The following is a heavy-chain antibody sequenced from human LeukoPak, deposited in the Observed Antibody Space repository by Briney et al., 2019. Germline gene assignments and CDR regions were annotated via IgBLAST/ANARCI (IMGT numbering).Heavy chain of an antibody. Sequence: GGSLRLSCATSGFTFSDYYMTWIRQAPGKGLEWVSYISSSGDTIYYANSVKGRFTISRDNAKNSLYLQMNSLRAEDTAVYYCARDLGGSSWSPHWFDPWGQGTLVTVSS. J-gene: IGHJ5*02. CDR2: ISSSGDTI. D-gene: IGHD6-13*01. V-gene: IGHV3-11*04. CDR3: ARDLGGSSWSPHWFDP. CDR1: GFTFSDYY.